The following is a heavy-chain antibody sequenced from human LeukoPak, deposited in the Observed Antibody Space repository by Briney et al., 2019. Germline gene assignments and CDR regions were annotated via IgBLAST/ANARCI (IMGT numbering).Heavy chain of an antibody. J-gene: IGHJ4*02. D-gene: IGHD3-10*01. CDR2: ISGSGGST. CDR3: AVLSGGFSTNFDY. CDR1: GFTFSSYA. Sequence: GGSLRLSCAASGFTFSSYAMSWVRQAPGKGLEWVSAISGSGGSTYYADSVKGRFTISRDNSKNTLYLQMNSLRAEDTAVYYCAVLSGGFSTNFDYWGQGTLVTLSS. V-gene: IGHV3-23*01.